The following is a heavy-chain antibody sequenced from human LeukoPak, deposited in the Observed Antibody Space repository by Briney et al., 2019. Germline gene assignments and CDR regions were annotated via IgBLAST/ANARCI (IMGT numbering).Heavy chain of an antibody. D-gene: IGHD2-15*01. CDR1: GGTFSSYA. J-gene: IGHJ6*02. Sequence: SVKVSCKASGGTFSSYAISWVRQAPGQGLEWMGGIIPIFGTANYAQKFQGRVTITADESTSTAYMELSSLRSEDTAVYYCARGRYCSGGSCYPAIDYYYSMDVWGQGTTVTVSS. CDR2: IIPIFGTA. CDR3: ARGRYCSGGSCYPAIDYYYSMDV. V-gene: IGHV1-69*13.